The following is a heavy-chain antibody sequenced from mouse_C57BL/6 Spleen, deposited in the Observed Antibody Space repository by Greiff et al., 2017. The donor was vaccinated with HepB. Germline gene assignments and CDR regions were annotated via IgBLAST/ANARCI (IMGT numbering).Heavy chain of an antibody. Sequence: EVQLQQSGPGMVKPSQSLSLTCTVTGYSITSGYDWHWIRHFPGNKLEWMGYISYSGSTNYNPSLKSRISITHDTSKNHFFLKLNSVTTEDTATYYCARENYDGYYYFDYWGQGTTLTVSS. V-gene: IGHV3-1*01. J-gene: IGHJ2*01. CDR2: ISYSGST. CDR1: GYSITSGYD. D-gene: IGHD2-3*01. CDR3: ARENYDGYYYFDY.